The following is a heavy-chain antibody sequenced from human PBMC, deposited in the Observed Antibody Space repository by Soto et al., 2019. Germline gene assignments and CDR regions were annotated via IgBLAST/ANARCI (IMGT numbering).Heavy chain of an antibody. D-gene: IGHD4-4*01. CDR2: TYYSGST. V-gene: IGHV4-30-4*01. CDR1: GGSISSGDYY. Sequence: SETLSLTCTVSGGSISSGDYYWSWIRQPPGKGLEWIGYTYYSGSTYYNPSLKSRVTISVGTSKNQFSLKLSSVTAADTAVYYCAGLQSPSFDPWGQGTLVTVSS. J-gene: IGHJ5*02. CDR3: AGLQSPSFDP.